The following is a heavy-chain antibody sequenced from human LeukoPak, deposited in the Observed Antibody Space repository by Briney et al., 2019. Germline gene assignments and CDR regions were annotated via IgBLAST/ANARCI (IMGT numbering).Heavy chain of an antibody. D-gene: IGHD2-2*01. CDR3: ARTSHRSRTSCYSSWFDP. Sequence: ASVKVSCKASGYTFTSYGISWVRQAPGQGLEWMGWISAYNGNTNYAQKLQGRVTMTTDTSTSTAYMELRSLRSDDTAVYYCARTSHRSRTSCYSSWFDPCGQGTLVNV. V-gene: IGHV1-18*01. CDR2: ISAYNGNT. J-gene: IGHJ5*02. CDR1: GYTFTSYG.